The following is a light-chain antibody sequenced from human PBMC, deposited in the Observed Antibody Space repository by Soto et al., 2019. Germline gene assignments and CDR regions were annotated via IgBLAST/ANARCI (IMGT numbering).Light chain of an antibody. V-gene: IGLV2-14*03. CDR3: ATWDDDLYTPI. CDR1: SSDVGAYNF. Sequence: QSALTQPASVSGSPGQSITISCTGTSSDVGAYNFVSWHQQHPGKAPKLMIYNVYDRPSGISYRFSGSKSGNTASLTISGLQGEDEADYYCATWDDDLYTPIIGGGTKVTVL. CDR2: NVY. J-gene: IGLJ2*01.